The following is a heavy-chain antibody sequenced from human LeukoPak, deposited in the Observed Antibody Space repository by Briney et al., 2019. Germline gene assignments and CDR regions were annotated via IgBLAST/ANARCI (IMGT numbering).Heavy chain of an antibody. V-gene: IGHV5-51*01. CDR2: IHPGEYER. D-gene: IGHD6-25*01. Sequence: NRGDSLKISCKASGYRFTSYWIGWVRQMPGKGLEWMGVIHPGEYERRYSPSFEGQVTISADKSISTAYMQRSSLKASGTAMYYCARRTDSGWKWFDPWGQGTLVTVSS. CDR1: GYRFTSYW. J-gene: IGHJ5*02. CDR3: ARRTDSGWKWFDP.